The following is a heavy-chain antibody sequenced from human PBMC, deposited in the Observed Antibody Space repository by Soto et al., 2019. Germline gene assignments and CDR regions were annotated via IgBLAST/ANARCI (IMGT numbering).Heavy chain of an antibody. V-gene: IGHV3-30*18. J-gene: IGHJ4*02. CDR1: GLTFSAAG. Sequence: QVQLVESGGGVVQPGRSLRLSCAASGLTFSAAGMHWVRHAPGKGLEWVAFIANDGRSESYADSVKGRFTISRDNSQNRLYLQMNGLRAQYTAVYYCAKDKGRTAIDYWGQGTLVSVSS. CDR3: AKDKGRTAIDY. CDR2: IANDGRSE.